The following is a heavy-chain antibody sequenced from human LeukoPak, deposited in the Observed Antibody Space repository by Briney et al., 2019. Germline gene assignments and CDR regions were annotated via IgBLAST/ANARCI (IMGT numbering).Heavy chain of an antibody. CDR1: GITLSNYG. J-gene: IGHJ4*02. V-gene: IGHV3-23*01. CDR3: AKRGVVIRVILVGFHKEAYYFES. D-gene: IGHD3/OR15-3a*01. Sequence: GGSLRLSCAVSGITLSNYGMSWVRQAPGKGLEWVAGISDSGGSTKYADSVKGRFTISRDNPKNTVFLQMNSLRAQDTAVYFCAKRGVVIRVILVGFHKEAYYFESWGQGALVTVSS. CDR2: ISDSGGST.